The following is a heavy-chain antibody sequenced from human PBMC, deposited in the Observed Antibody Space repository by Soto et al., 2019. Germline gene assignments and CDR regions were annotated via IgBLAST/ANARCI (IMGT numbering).Heavy chain of an antibody. CDR3: ASTQMYYYDSSGYYQYYFDY. Sequence: PSETLSLTCTVSGGSISSYYWSWIRQPPGKGLEWIGYIYYSGSTNYNPSLKSRVTISVDTSKNQFSLKLSSVTAADTAVYYCASTQMYYYDSSGYYQYYFDYWGQGTLVTVSS. D-gene: IGHD3-22*01. CDR2: IYYSGST. V-gene: IGHV4-59*01. CDR1: GGSISSYY. J-gene: IGHJ4*02.